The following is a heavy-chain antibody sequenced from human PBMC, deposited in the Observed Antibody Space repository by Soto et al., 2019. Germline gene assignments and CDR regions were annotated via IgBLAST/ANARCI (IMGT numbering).Heavy chain of an antibody. D-gene: IGHD2-15*01. J-gene: IGHJ4*02. CDR3: ATLGYCSGGSCYYFDY. CDR1: GGSIRSSSYY. V-gene: IGHV4-39*01. Sequence: SETLSLTCTVSGGSIRSSSYYWGWIRQPPWKGLEWIGSIYYSGSTYYNPSLKSRVTISVDTSKNQFSLKLSSVTAADTAVYYCATLGYCSGGSCYYFDYWGQGTLVTVSS. CDR2: IYYSGST.